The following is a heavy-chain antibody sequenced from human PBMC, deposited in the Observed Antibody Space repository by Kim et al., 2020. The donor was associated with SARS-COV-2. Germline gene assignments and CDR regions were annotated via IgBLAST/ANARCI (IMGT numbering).Heavy chain of an antibody. J-gene: IGHJ4*02. CDR3: AKDRLRWLPYFDY. D-gene: IGHD4-17*01. Sequence: YADPVKGRFTISRDNSKNTLYLQMNSLRAEDTAVYYCAKDRLRWLPYFDYWGQGTLVTSPQ. V-gene: IGHV3-23*01.